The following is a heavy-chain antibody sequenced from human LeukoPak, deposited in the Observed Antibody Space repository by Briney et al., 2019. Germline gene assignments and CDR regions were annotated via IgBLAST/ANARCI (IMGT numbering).Heavy chain of an antibody. V-gene: IGHV6-1*01. CDR1: GDSVSSNSAA. CDR3: ARHSGNYAGVTFDY. J-gene: IGHJ4*02. CDR2: TYYRSKWYN. Sequence: SQTLSLTCAISGDSVSSNSAAWNWTRQSPSRGLEWLGRTYYRSKWYNDYAVSVRSRITINPETSKNQISLHLNSVTPEDTAVYYCARHSGNYAGVTFDYWGQGTLVTVSS. D-gene: IGHD1-26*01.